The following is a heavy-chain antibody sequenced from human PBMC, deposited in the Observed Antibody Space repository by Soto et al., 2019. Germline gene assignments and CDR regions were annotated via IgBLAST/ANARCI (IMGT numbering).Heavy chain of an antibody. V-gene: IGHV4-59*01. CDR2: LYYSDNT. CDR3: ARVGGVAARTFDY. Sequence: SESLSLTCTVSGGSISPFYCRWVRQPPGKGLEWIGYLYYSDNTNYNPSLNSRVTISVYASKNQVSLRLTSVTAADTAVYYCARVGGVAARTFDYWGQGTVVTVSS. D-gene: IGHD3-16*01. J-gene: IGHJ4*02. CDR1: GGSISPFY.